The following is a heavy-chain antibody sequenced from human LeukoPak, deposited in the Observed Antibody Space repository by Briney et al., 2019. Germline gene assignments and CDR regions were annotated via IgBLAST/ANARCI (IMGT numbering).Heavy chain of an antibody. CDR3: ARAPAGPXXYYMDV. CDR2: IYYSGST. Sequence: SETLSLTCSVSGGSMTSYYWSWIRQTPGKGLVWIGYIYYSGSTIYSPSLRSRVTISVDTSRNQFSLKLTSVTAADTAVYHCARAPAGPXXYYMDV. CDR1: GGSMTSYY. V-gene: IGHV4-59*01. J-gene: IGHJ6*03.